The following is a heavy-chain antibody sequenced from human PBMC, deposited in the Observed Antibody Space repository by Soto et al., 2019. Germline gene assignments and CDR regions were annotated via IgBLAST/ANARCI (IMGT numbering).Heavy chain of an antibody. Sequence: SVKVSCKASGGTFSSYAISWVRQAPGQGLEWMGGIIPIFGTANYAQKFQGRVTITADESTSTAYMELSSLRSEDTAVYYCARGEFYYDILTGYSCYFDYWGQGTLVTVSS. CDR1: GGTFSSYA. J-gene: IGHJ4*02. V-gene: IGHV1-69*13. D-gene: IGHD3-9*01. CDR3: ARGEFYYDILTGYSCYFDY. CDR2: IIPIFGTA.